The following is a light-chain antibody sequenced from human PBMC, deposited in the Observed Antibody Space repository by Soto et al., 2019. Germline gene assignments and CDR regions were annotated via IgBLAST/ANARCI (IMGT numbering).Light chain of an antibody. CDR2: EVN. V-gene: IGLV2-14*01. Sequence: QSALTQPASVSGSLGQSITISCTGTSSDVGGYNYVSWYQQHPGKVPKLIIFEVNNRPSGVSNRFSGSKSANTASLTISGLQADDEADYYCSSFTGSSTQMFGGGTKLTVL. CDR1: SSDVGGYNY. CDR3: SSFTGSSTQM. J-gene: IGLJ3*02.